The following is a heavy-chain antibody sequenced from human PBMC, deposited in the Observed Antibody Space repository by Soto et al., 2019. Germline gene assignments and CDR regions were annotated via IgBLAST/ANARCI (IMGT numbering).Heavy chain of an antibody. D-gene: IGHD2-15*01. CDR1: GFTFSSYS. Sequence: HPGGSLRLSCAASGFTFSSYSMNWVRQAPGKGLEWVSYISSSSSTIYYADSVKGRFTISRDNAKNSLYLQMNSLRAEDTAVYYCARDSYCSGGSCYRFYYYYYMDVWGKGTTVTVSS. CDR2: ISSSSSTI. CDR3: ARDSYCSGGSCYRFYYYYYMDV. V-gene: IGHV3-48*01. J-gene: IGHJ6*03.